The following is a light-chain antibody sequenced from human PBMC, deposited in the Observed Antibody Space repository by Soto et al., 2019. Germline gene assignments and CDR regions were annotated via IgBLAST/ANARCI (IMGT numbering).Light chain of an antibody. Sequence: EIVLTQSPGTLSLSPGERATLSCRASQSVSSSYLAWYQQKPGQAPRLRIYGASSRATGIPDRFSGSGCGTDFTLTISGLEPEVFAVYYCQQYGSSPPSYTFGQGTKLEIK. J-gene: IGKJ2*01. V-gene: IGKV3-20*01. CDR3: QQYGSSPPSYT. CDR1: QSVSSSY. CDR2: GAS.